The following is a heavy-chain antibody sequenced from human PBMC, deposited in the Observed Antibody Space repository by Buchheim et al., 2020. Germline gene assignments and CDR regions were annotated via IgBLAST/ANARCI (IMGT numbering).Heavy chain of an antibody. D-gene: IGHD3-3*01. CDR1: GGSISSGDHY. Sequence: QVQLQESGPGLVKPSQTLSLTCTVSGGSISSGDHYWSWIRQPPGKGLEWIGYIYYSGSTYYNPSLKSRVTISGHTSQKQFSLKLSSVTAADTAVYYCARVAPLRFLEWLGEELDYGMDVWGQGTT. CDR2: IYYSGST. V-gene: IGHV4-30-4*01. CDR3: ARVAPLRFLEWLGEELDYGMDV. J-gene: IGHJ6*02.